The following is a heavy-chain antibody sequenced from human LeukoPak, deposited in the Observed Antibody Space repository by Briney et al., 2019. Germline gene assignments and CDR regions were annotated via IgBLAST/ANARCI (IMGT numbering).Heavy chain of an antibody. J-gene: IGHJ6*03. V-gene: IGHV4-59*12. Sequence: SETLSLTCTVSGGSISSYYWSWIRQPPGKGLEWIGYIYYSGSTNYNPSLKSRVTISVDTSKNQFSLKLSSVTAADTAVYYCARDVSVAGNYYYYYYMDVWGKGTTVTVSS. CDR1: GGSISSYY. CDR3: ARDVSVAGNYYYYYYMDV. D-gene: IGHD6-19*01. CDR2: IYYSGST.